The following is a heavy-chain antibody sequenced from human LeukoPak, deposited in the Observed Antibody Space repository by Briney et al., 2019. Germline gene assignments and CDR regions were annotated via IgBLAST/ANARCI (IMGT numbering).Heavy chain of an antibody. CDR2: FDPEDGET. J-gene: IGHJ4*02. D-gene: IGHD5-12*01. CDR1: GYTLTELS. CDR3: TSPKLAAATIWRHAIGY. V-gene: IGHV1-24*01. Sequence: ASVKVSCKVSGYTLTELSMHWVRQAPGKGLEWMGGFDPEDGETIYAQKFQGRVTMTEDTSTDTAYMELSSLRSEDTAVYYCTSPKLAAATIWRHAIGYWGQGTLVTVSS.